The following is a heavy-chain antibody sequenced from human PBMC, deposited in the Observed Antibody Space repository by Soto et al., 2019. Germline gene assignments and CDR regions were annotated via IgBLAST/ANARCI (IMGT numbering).Heavy chain of an antibody. Sequence: WGSLRLSCAASGFTFSSYEMNWVRQAPGKGLEWVSYISSSGSTIYYADSVKGRFTISRDNAKNSLYLQMNSLRAEDTAVYYCARGIAAARTIGGYWGQGTLVTVAS. CDR1: GFTFSSYE. J-gene: IGHJ4*02. CDR2: ISSSGSTI. V-gene: IGHV3-48*03. CDR3: ARGIAAARTIGGY. D-gene: IGHD6-13*01.